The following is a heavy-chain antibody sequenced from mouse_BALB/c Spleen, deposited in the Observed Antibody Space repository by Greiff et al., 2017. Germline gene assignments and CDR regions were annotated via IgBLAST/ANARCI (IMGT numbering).Heavy chain of an antibody. V-gene: IGHV1S81*02. D-gene: IGHD2-3*01. CDR1: GYTFTSYY. J-gene: IGHJ1*01. CDR2: INPSNGGT. CDR3: TRRDGYYWYFDV. Sequence: QVQLQQPGAELVKPGASVKLSCKASGYTFTSYYMYWVKQRPGQGLEWIGGINPSNGGTNFNEKFKSKATLTVDKSSSTAYMQLSSLTSEDSAVYYCTRRDGYYWYFDVWGAGTTVTVSS.